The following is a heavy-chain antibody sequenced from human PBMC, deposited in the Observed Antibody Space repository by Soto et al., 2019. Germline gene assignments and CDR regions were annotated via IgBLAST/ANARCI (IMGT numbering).Heavy chain of an antibody. Sequence: QVQLVESGGGVVPPGTSLRLSCAASGFTFSTYGMHWVRQTPGKGLEWVALISYDGTNKYYADSVKGRFTISRDNSKNTLYLQMNSLSAEDTAVYYCAKDLQAYGDYDYYFYGLDVWGQGTTGSVSS. V-gene: IGHV3-30*18. D-gene: IGHD4-17*01. J-gene: IGHJ6*02. CDR3: AKDLQAYGDYDYYFYGLDV. CDR1: GFTFSTYG. CDR2: ISYDGTNK.